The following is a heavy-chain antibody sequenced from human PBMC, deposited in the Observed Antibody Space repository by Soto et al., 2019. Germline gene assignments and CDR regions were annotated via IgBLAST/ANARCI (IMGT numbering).Heavy chain of an antibody. V-gene: IGHV1-69*06. CDR2: IIPRFATS. Sequence: QVQLMQSGAEVRKPGSSVTVSYKASGGTFSSNPISWVRQAPGQGLEWMGGIIPRFATSHYSWRFVDRLTRTADRSPRTPFKELTSLTSEDTASYYCARDLSAVKWFEALKYYRRDIWGQGPTVKVS. D-gene: IGHD2-8*01. CDR1: GGTFSSNP. CDR3: ARDLSAVKWFEALKYYRRDI. J-gene: IGHJ6*02.